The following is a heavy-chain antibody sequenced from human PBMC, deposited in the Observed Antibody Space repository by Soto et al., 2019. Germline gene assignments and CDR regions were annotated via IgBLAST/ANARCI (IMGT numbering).Heavy chain of an antibody. D-gene: IGHD6-13*01. V-gene: IGHV1-46*01. J-gene: IGHJ6*02. CDR2: VNPSGGST. Sequence: GLEWMGIVNPSGGSTSYAQKFQGRVTMTRDTSTSTVYMELSSLRSEDTAVYYCARDQAEVIAAAGSTLYYYGMAVWGQGTTVTVSS. CDR3: ARDQAEVIAAAGSTLYYYGMAV.